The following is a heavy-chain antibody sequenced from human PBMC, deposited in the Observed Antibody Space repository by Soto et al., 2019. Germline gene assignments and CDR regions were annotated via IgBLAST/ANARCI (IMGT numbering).Heavy chain of an antibody. CDR2: ISSSGDGK. CDR1: GFTFNSFA. CDR3: AKNAHFWSWCMDV. Sequence: GGSLRLSCAASGFTFNSFAMTWVRQAPGKGLEWVSIISSSGDGKYYVDSVKGRFTISRDNSRNTLNLQMNSLRAEDTAVYYCAKNAHFWSWCMDVWVQGTTVTVSS. V-gene: IGHV3-23*01. D-gene: IGHD3-3*02. J-gene: IGHJ6*02.